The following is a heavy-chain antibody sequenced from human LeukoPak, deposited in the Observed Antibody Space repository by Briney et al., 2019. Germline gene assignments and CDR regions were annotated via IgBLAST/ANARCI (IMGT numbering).Heavy chain of an antibody. D-gene: IGHD5-24*01. CDR3: ARGGGDVYNVFDY. V-gene: IGHV4-31*03. J-gene: IGHJ4*02. CDR2: IYYSGST. CDR1: GGSISSSSYY. Sequence: SETLSLTCTVSGGSISSSSYYWSWIRQHPGKGLEWIGYIYYSGSTYYNPSLKSRVSISVDTSKNQFSLKLSSVSAADTAVYYCARGGGDVYNVFDYWGQGTLVTVSS.